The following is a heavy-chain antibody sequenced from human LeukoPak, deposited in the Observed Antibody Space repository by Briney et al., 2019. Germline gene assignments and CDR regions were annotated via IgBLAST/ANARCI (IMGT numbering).Heavy chain of an antibody. J-gene: IGHJ3*02. Sequence: GGSLRLSCAASGFTFSRFAMSWVRQAPGKGLEWVSGISGSASGGRTYYADYVKGRFAISRDNSRSTVFLQMNSLRAEDTAVYYCAKDPNGDLLGAFDMWGQGTMVTVSS. V-gene: IGHV3-23*01. D-gene: IGHD4-17*01. CDR3: AKDPNGDLLGAFDM. CDR1: GFTFSRFA. CDR2: ISGSASGGRT.